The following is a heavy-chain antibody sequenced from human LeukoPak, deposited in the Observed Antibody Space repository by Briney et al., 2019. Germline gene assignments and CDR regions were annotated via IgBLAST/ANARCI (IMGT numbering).Heavy chain of an antibody. J-gene: IGHJ5*02. D-gene: IGHD6-13*01. CDR1: GYTFTGYY. CDR3: ARDVAAAVNWFVP. CDR2: VNPNSGGT. V-gene: IGHV1-2*02. Sequence: GASVKVSCKASGYTFTGYYMHWVRQAPGQGLEWMGWVNPNSGGTNYAQKFQGRVTMTRDTSISTAYMELSRLRSDDTAVYYCARDVAAAVNWFVPWGQGTLVTVSS.